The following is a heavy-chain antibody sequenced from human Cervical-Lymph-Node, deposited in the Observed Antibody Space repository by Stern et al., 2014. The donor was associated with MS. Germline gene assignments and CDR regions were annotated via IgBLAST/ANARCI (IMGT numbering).Heavy chain of an antibody. V-gene: IGHV1-8*01. CDR2: MNPNSGET. D-gene: IGHD2-15*01. Sequence: QVQLVQSGAEVKKPGASVKVSCRASGYSFTSYDMNWVRQAPGQGLEWLGWMNPNSGETGYAQKFQGRVTMTRNTSISTAYLELRDLRSDDTAVYYCASCRGSCSYYYYGMDLWGQGTTVTVSS. CDR3: ASCRGSCSYYYYGMDL. CDR1: GYSFTSYD. J-gene: IGHJ6*02.